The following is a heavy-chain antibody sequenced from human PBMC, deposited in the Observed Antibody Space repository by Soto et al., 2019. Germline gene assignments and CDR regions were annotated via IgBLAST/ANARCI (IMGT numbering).Heavy chain of an antibody. CDR3: ARADYGDNAFDI. V-gene: IGHV1-69*02. J-gene: IGHJ3*02. CDR1: GGTFSSYT. D-gene: IGHD4-17*01. CDR2: IIPILGIA. Sequence: QVQLVQSGAEVQKPGSSVKVSCKASGGTFSSYTISWVRQAPGQGLEWMGRIIPILGIANYAQKFQGRVTITADKSTSTAYMELSSLRSEDTAVYYCARADYGDNAFDIWGQGTMVTVSS.